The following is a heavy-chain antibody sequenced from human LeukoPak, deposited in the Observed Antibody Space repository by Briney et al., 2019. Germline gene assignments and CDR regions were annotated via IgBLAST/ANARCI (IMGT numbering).Heavy chain of an antibody. CDR2: IYYSGYT. V-gene: IGHV4-59*01. D-gene: IGHD2-8*02. CDR1: GGAFSGYY. J-gene: IGHJ5*02. Sequence: ETLSLTCAVYGGAFSGYYWGWIRQPPGKGLGWIGYIYYSGYTNYNPSLKSRVTISMDTSKNQFSLKLSSVTAADTAVYYCARSSGSLVWFDPWGQGTLVTVSS. CDR3: ARSSGSLVWFDP.